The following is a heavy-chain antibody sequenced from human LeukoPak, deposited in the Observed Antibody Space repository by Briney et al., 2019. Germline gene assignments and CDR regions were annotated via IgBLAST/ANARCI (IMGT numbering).Heavy chain of an antibody. D-gene: IGHD4-17*01. V-gene: IGHV1-18*04. J-gene: IGHJ6*03. CDR3: AKTTVTSEEYFYYYMDV. CDR2: IITYNGNT. CDR1: GYTFTMYY. Sequence: ASVKVSCKASGYTFTMYYIHWVRQAPGQGLEWTGCIITYNGNTYYSQKLQGRVTMTTDTSTSTAYMELRSLRPDDTAVYYCAKTTVTSEEYFYYYMDVWGKGTTVTVSS.